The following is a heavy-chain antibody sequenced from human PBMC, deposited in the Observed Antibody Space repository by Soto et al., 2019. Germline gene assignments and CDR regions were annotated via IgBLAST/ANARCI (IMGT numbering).Heavy chain of an antibody. CDR2: INHSGSA. Sequence: QVQLLQSGAGLLKPSETLSLTCDVYGGSFSGYIWTWIRQTPGKGLQWIGQINHSGSANYNPSLKGRVTISVHTSKSQFSLGLSSVTAADTAVYYCASGLISGSHYSGGWYSFDSWGQGTQVTVSS. D-gene: IGHD1-26*01. CDR3: ASGLISGSHYSGGWYSFDS. J-gene: IGHJ4*02. CDR1: GGSFSGYI. V-gene: IGHV4-34*01.